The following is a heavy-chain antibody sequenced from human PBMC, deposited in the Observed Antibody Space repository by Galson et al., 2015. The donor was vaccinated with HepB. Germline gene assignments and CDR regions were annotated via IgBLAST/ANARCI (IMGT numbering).Heavy chain of an antibody. CDR2: IYSGGST. V-gene: IGHV3-66*02. J-gene: IGHJ4*02. D-gene: IGHD3-22*01. Sequence: SLRLSCAASGFTVSSNYMSWVRQAPGKGLEWVSVIYSGGSTYYADSVKGRFTISRDNSKNTLYLQMNSLRAEDTAVYYCAIEERNANYYDSSGYYYYWGQGTLVTVSS. CDR1: GFTVSSNY. CDR3: AIEERNANYYDSSGYYYY.